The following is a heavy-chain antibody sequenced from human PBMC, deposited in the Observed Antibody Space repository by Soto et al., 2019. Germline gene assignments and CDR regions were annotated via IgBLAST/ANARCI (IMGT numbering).Heavy chain of an antibody. D-gene: IGHD3-22*01. CDR3: ASPRYYDSTGLGYGEL. CDR1: GDPISSRSPY. J-gene: IGHJ1*01. Sequence: PSETLSLTCTVSGDPISSRSPYWDWIRQPPGKGLEWIGSINHRGSTYNNPSLKSRVTISVETSRNQFSLTLSSVTAGDTAVYYCASPRYYDSTGLGYGELWGQGTLVTV. CDR2: INHRGST. V-gene: IGHV4-39*01.